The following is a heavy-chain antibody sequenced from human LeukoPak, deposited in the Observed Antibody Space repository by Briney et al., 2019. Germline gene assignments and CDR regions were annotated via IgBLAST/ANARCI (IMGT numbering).Heavy chain of an antibody. J-gene: IGHJ4*02. CDR2: INHSGNN. Sequence: SETLSLTCAVYGGSFIDYYWSWIRQPPGKGREWIGEINHSGNNNYNPTSKSRVLISLATSKNKFSLKLSAVTAADTAVYYCARPNFVYTYAYGFWGQGTLVTVSS. V-gene: IGHV4-34*01. CDR1: GGSFIDYY. CDR3: ARPNFVYTYAYGF. D-gene: IGHD3-16*01.